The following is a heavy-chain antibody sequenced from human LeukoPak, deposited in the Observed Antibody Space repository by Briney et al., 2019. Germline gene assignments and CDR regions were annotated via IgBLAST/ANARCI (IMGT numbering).Heavy chain of an antibody. CDR1: GSPFTNYD. V-gene: IGHV1-18*01. Sequence: ASVKVSCKASGSPFTNYDVTWVRQSPGQGLEWMGRISAYNGNTNYAQKLQGRVTMTTDTSTSTAYMELRGLRSDDTAVYFCARAGAGATVFYWGPGTLVTVSS. CDR3: ARAGAGATVFY. CDR2: ISAYNGNT. J-gene: IGHJ4*02. D-gene: IGHD5-12*01.